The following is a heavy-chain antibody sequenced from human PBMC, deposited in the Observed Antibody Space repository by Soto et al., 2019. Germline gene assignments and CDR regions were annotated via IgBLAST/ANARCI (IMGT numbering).Heavy chain of an antibody. CDR3: AKSWVDSGRGDFDL. J-gene: IGHJ2*01. CDR1: GFTFSIYP. D-gene: IGHD6-25*01. V-gene: IGHV3-23*01. Sequence: EVQLLESGGGLVQPGGSLRLSCAASGFTFSIYPMSWVRQTPEKGLEWVSTIGTTGGDTYYADSVRGRSTISRDDSKNTLYLQMSSLRAEESAVYYCAKSWVDSGRGDFDLWGRGTLVTVSS. CDR2: IGTTGGDT.